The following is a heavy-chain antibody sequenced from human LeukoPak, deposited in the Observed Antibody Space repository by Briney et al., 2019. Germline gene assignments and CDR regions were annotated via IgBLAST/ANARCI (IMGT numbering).Heavy chain of an antibody. D-gene: IGHD3-10*01. CDR2: IWYDGSSQ. J-gene: IGHJ4*02. V-gene: IGHV3-33*01. Sequence: PGGSLRLSCAASGFIIGTYGMHWVRQAPGKGLDWVAVIWYDGSSQYYADSMKGRFTISRDNSKNTLYLQMNSLRAEDTAVYYCAREFGELYIDYWGQGTLVTVSS. CDR1: GFIIGTYG. CDR3: AREFGELYIDY.